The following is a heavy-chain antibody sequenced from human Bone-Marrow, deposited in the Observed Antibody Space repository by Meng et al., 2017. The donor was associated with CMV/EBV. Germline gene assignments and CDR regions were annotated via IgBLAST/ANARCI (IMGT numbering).Heavy chain of an antibody. J-gene: IGHJ6*02. CDR3: ARDPELVLPAAIRAHYYYYGMDI. CDR2: IIPILGTA. CDR1: GYTFSSYA. V-gene: IGHV1-69*10. D-gene: IGHD2-2*02. Sequence: SVKVSCKAYGYTFSSYAISWVRQAPGQGLEWMGGIIPILGTANYAQKFQGRVTITADKSTSTAYMELSSLRSEDTAVYYCARDPELVLPAAIRAHYYYYGMDIWGQGTTVTVSS.